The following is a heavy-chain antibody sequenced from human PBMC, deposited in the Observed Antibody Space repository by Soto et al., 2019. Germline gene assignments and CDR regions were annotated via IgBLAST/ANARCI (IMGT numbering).Heavy chain of an antibody. D-gene: IGHD6-19*01. Sequence: PSETLSLTCAVYGGSFSGYYWSWIRQPPRKGLEWIGEINHSGSTNYNPSLKSRVTISVDTSKNQFSLKLSSVTAADTAVYYCARASRAVALNYWGQGTLVTVSS. V-gene: IGHV4-34*01. J-gene: IGHJ4*02. CDR3: ARASRAVALNY. CDR2: INHSGST. CDR1: GGSFSGYY.